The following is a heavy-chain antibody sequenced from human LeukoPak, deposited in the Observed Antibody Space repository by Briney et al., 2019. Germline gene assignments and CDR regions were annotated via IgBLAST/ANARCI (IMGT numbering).Heavy chain of an antibody. CDR2: IRSKAYGGTT. Sequence: GGSLRLSCTASGFTFGDYAMSWVRQAPGKWLEWVTFIRSKAYGGTTEYAASVKGRFTISRDDSKSIAYLQMNSLKTEDTAVYYCVRTHYYDTSGSNWFDPWGQGTLVTVSS. CDR3: VRTHYYDTSGSNWFDP. V-gene: IGHV3-49*04. J-gene: IGHJ5*02. CDR1: GFTFGDYA. D-gene: IGHD3-22*01.